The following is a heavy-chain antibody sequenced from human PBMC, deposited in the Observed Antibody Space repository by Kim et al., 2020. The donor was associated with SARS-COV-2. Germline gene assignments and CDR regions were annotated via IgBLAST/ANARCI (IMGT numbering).Heavy chain of an antibody. D-gene: IGHD4-17*01. J-gene: IGHJ5*02. CDR1: GFTFSDYY. Sequence: GGSLRLSCAASGFTFSDYYMSWIRQAPGKGLEWVSYSSSSGGSTIYYAASVKGRFSISRDNAKNSLYLQMNSLRADDTAVYYCVRTGGGRTVTTIGLWG. CDR2: SSSSGGSTI. V-gene: IGHV3-11*01. CDR3: VRTGGGRTVTTIGL.